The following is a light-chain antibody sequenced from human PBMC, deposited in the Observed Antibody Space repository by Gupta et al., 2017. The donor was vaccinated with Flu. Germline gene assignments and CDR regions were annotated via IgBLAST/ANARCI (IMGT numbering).Light chain of an antibody. V-gene: IGLV1-40*01. Sequence: QSVLTQPPSASGAPGQTVTISSTGSSSDIGAGYDVHWYQQLPGTANNLRSYENNNRPSGFPDRFAGSKSGTSAYLAISGLQAEDEAEYDCQSYDSSLSEVGCGGGTKLT. J-gene: IGLJ2*01. CDR2: ENN. CDR1: SSDIGAGYD. CDR3: QSYDSSLSEVG.